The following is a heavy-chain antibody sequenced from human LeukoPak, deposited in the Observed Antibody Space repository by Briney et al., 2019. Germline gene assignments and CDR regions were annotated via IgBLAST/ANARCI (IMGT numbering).Heavy chain of an antibody. CDR3: ARALLEVDLVSAASLDY. Sequence: KPSETLSLTCTVSGGSISSGGYYWSWIRQPPGKGLEWIGYIYHSGSTYYNPSLKSRVTISVDRSKNQFSLKLSSVTAADTAVYYCARALLEVDLVSAASLDYWGQGTLVTVSS. D-gene: IGHD2-2*01. CDR2: IYHSGST. V-gene: IGHV4-30-2*01. CDR1: GGSISSGGYY. J-gene: IGHJ4*02.